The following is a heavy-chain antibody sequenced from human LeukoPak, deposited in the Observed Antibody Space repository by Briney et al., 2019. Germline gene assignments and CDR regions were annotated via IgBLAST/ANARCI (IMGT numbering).Heavy chain of an antibody. Sequence: ASVKVSCKASGYTFTSYGISWVRQAPGQGLEWMGWISAYNGNTNYAQKLQGRVTMTTDTSTSTAYMELRSLRSDDTAVYYCARAGSEYSSSDWFDPWGQGTLVTVSS. CDR2: ISAYNGNT. D-gene: IGHD6-6*01. CDR3: ARAGSEYSSSDWFDP. CDR1: GYTFTSYG. V-gene: IGHV1-18*01. J-gene: IGHJ5*02.